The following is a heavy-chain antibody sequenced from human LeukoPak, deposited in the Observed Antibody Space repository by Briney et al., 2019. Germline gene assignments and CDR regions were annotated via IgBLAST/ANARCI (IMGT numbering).Heavy chain of an antibody. Sequence: SGGSLRLSCTVSGFTVSSNSMSWVRQAPGKGLEWVSFIYSDNTHYSDSVKGRFTISRDNSKNTLYLQMNSPRAEDTAVYYCAKDPGVRVKLWFDYWGQGTLVTVSS. CDR3: AKDPGVRVKLWFDY. J-gene: IGHJ4*02. V-gene: IGHV3-53*01. CDR2: IYSDNT. D-gene: IGHD5-18*01. CDR1: GFTVSSNS.